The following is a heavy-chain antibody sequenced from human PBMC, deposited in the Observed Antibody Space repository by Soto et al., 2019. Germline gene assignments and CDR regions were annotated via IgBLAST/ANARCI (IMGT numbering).Heavy chain of an antibody. CDR3: ARGGTTVVTPEEN. Sequence: QVQLVESGGGVVQPGRSLRLSCAASGFTFSSYAMHWVRQAPGKGLEWVAVISYDGSNKYYADSVKGRFTISRDNSKNTLYRQMNSLRAEDTAVDYCARGGTTVVTPEENWGQGTLVTVSS. D-gene: IGHD4-17*01. J-gene: IGHJ4*02. CDR2: ISYDGSNK. V-gene: IGHV3-30-3*01. CDR1: GFTFSSYA.